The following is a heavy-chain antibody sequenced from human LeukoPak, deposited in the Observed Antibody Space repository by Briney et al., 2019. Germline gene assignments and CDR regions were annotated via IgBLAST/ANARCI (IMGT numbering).Heavy chain of an antibody. CDR2: INSDGSSR. Sequence: GGSLRLSCAASGFTLSTYWMHWVRQAPGKGLVWVSRINSDGSSRTYADSVKGRFTISRDNAKNTLYLQMNSLRAEDTAVYHCARGSRRGAAANYYGMDVWGQGTTVTVSS. J-gene: IGHJ6*02. CDR1: GFTLSTYW. CDR3: ARGSRRGAAANYYGMDV. V-gene: IGHV3-74*01. D-gene: IGHD2-2*01.